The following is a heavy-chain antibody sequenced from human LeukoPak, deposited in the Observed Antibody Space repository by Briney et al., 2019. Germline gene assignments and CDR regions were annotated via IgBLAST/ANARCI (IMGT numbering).Heavy chain of an antibody. D-gene: IGHD5-18*01. CDR1: GGTFSSYA. CDR3: ARDTAMVTSSFDT. Sequence: SVKVSCKASGGTFSSYAISWVRQAPGQGLEWMGGIIPIFGTANYAQKFQGRVAITADESTSTAYMELSSLRSEDTAVYYCARDTAMVTSSFDTWGQGTMVTVSS. V-gene: IGHV1-69*13. CDR2: IIPIFGTA. J-gene: IGHJ3*02.